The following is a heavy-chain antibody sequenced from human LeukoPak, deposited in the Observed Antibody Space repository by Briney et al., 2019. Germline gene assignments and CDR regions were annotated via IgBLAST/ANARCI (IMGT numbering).Heavy chain of an antibody. CDR1: GFAFSSFW. CDR3: ARDLSHTFDY. Sequence: PGGSLRLSCAASGFAFSSFWMLWVRQAPGKGLVWVSRINSDGTYTNYADSVKGRFTISRDNAKNTLYLQMNSLRAEDTAVYYCARDLSHTFDYWGQGTLVTVSS. J-gene: IGHJ4*02. V-gene: IGHV3-74*01. CDR2: INSDGTYT.